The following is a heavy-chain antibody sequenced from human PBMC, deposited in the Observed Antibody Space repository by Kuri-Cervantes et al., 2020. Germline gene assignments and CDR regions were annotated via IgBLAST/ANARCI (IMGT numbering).Heavy chain of an antibody. CDR3: AKDLYGSGDY. CDR2: ISGSGGST. Sequence: GGSLRLSCAPSGFTFSSYAMSWVRQAQGKGLEWVSAISGSGGSTYYADSVKGRFTISKDNSKNTLYLQMNSLRAEDTAVYYCAKDLYGSGDYWGQGTLVTVSS. V-gene: IGHV3-23*01. J-gene: IGHJ4*02. D-gene: IGHD3-10*01. CDR1: GFTFSSYA.